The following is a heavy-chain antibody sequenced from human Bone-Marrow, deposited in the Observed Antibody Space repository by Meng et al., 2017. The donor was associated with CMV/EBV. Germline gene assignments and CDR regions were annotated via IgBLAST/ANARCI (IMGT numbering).Heavy chain of an antibody. Sequence: ASVKVSCKASGYTFTSYGISWVRQAPGQGLEWMGWISAYNGNTNYAQKLQGRVTMTTDTSTSTAYMELRSLRSDDTAVYYCARDLSVPAYYYYYHGMDVWGQGTTVTVSS. V-gene: IGHV1-18*01. D-gene: IGHD2-2*01. CDR2: ISAYNGNT. J-gene: IGHJ6*02. CDR3: ARDLSVPAYYYYYHGMDV. CDR1: GYTFTSYG.